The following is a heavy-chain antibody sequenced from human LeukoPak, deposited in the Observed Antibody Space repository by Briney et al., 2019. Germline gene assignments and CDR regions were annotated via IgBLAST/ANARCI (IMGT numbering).Heavy chain of an antibody. CDR3: AKRIHTSSWYAAFDY. J-gene: IGHJ4*02. D-gene: IGHD6-13*01. CDR2: ISGSGAST. CDR1: GFTFSSYA. Sequence: PGGSLRLSCAASGFTFSSYAMNWVRQAPGKGLEWVSGISGSGASTYYADSVKGRVTISRDNSKNTLYLQMNSLRAEDTALYYCAKRIHTSSWYAAFDYWGQGTLITVSS. V-gene: IGHV3-23*01.